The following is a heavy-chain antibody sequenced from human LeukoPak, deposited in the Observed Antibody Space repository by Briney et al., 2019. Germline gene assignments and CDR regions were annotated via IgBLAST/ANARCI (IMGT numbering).Heavy chain of an antibody. CDR1: GGTFSSYA. V-gene: IGHV1-69*13. CDR3: ASGGSESSGYYLRFDY. CDR2: IIPIFGTA. Sequence: ASVTVSCKASGGTFSSYAISWVRQAPGQGLEWMGGIIPIFGTANYAQKFQGRVTITADESTSTAYMELSSLRSEDTAVYYCASGGSESSGYYLRFDYWGQGTLVTVSS. J-gene: IGHJ4*02. D-gene: IGHD3-22*01.